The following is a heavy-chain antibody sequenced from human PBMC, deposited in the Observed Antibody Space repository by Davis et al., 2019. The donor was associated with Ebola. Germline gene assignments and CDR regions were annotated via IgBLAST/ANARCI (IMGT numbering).Heavy chain of an antibody. CDR1: GGSFSGYY. J-gene: IGHJ4*02. CDR3: ARDNFGLGMGIFDH. D-gene: IGHD7-27*01. V-gene: IGHV4-34*01. Sequence: GSLRLSCAVYGGSFSGYYWSWIRQPPGKGLEWIGEINHSGSTNYNPSLKSRVTISVDTSKNQFSLKLSSVTAADTVVYYCARDNFGLGMGIFDHWGQGALVTVSS. CDR2: INHSGST.